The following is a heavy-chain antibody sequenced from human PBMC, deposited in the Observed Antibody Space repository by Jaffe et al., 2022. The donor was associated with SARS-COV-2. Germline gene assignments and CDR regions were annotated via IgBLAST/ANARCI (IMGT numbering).Heavy chain of an antibody. CDR3: AKWEDGDYRDY. V-gene: IGHV3-30*18. CDR2: ISYDGSNK. J-gene: IGHJ4*02. D-gene: IGHD1-26*01. Sequence: QVQLVESGGGVVQPGRSLRLSCAASGFTFSSYGMHWVRQAPGKGLEWVAVISYDGSNKYYADSVKGRFTISRDNSKNTLYLQMNSLRAEDTAVYYCAKWEDGDYRDYWGQGTLVTVSS. CDR1: GFTFSSYG.